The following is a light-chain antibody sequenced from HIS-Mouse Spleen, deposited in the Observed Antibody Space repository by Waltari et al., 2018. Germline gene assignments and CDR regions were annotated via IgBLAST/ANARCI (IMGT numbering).Light chain of an antibody. CDR1: NIGSKS. CDR3: QVWDSSSDHVV. J-gene: IGLJ2*01. V-gene: IGLV3-21*02. Sequence: SYVLTQPPSVSVAPGQTARITCGGNNIGSKSVHWYQQEPGQAPVLVVYDDSDRPSGFPEGFSGSNTGNTATLTISRVEAGDEADYYCQVWDSSSDHVVFGGGTKLTVL. CDR2: DDS.